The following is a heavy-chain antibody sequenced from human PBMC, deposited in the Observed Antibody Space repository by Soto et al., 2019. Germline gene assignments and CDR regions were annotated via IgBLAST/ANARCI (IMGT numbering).Heavy chain of an antibody. Sequence: QVQLVESGGGVVQPGRSLRLSCAASGFTFSSYGMHWVRQAPGKGLEWVAVISYDGSNKYYADSVKGRFTISRDNSKNTLYLQMNSLRAEDTAVYYCAKDPDKTRGGITFGGVIPPGQTWGQGTLVTVSS. CDR2: ISYDGSNK. CDR1: GFTFSSYG. CDR3: AKDPDKTRGGITFGGVIPPGQT. V-gene: IGHV3-30*18. D-gene: IGHD3-16*02. J-gene: IGHJ5*02.